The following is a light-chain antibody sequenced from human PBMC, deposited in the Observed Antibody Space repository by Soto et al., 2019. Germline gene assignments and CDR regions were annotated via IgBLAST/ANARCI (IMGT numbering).Light chain of an antibody. V-gene: IGKV1-17*01. Sequence: DIQMTQSQSSLSASVGDRVTITCRASQGISNALGLFQHKQGKVPKRLIYAAPILQIAVPSTFSGSGSGTEFSLTISSLHPEDISTYYCQQHNNYPPTSGQGTRV. CDR3: QQHNNYPPT. CDR1: QGISNA. CDR2: AAP. J-gene: IGKJ1*01.